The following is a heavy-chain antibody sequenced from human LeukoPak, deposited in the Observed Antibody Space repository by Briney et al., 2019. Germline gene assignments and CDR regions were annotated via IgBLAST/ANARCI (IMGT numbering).Heavy chain of an antibody. CDR2: ISAYNGNT. Sequence: GSSVKVSCKASGGTFSSYAIIWVRQAPGQGPEWMGWISAYNGNTNYAQNLQGRVTMTTDTSTSTAYMELRSLRSDDTAVYYCARDLGIAVAGQFDYWGQGTLVTVSS. J-gene: IGHJ4*02. CDR3: ARDLGIAVAGQFDY. V-gene: IGHV1-18*01. CDR1: GGTFSSYA. D-gene: IGHD6-19*01.